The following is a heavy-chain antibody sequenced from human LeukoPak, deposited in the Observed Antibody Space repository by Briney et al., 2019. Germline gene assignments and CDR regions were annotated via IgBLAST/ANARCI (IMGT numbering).Heavy chain of an antibody. CDR2: IYPGDSDT. CDR1: GYSFTSYW. J-gene: IGHJ5*02. D-gene: IGHD2-8*01. V-gene: IGHV5-51*01. Sequence: GESLKISCKGSGYSFTSYWIGWVRQMPGKGLEWMGIIYPGDSDTRYSPSFQGQVTISADKSISTAYLQWSSLKASDTAMYYCARHPRDREVYNWFDPWGQGTLVTVSS. CDR3: ARHPRDREVYNWFDP.